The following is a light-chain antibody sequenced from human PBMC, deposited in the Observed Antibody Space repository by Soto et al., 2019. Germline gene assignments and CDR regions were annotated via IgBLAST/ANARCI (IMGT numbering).Light chain of an antibody. Sequence: QSALTQPASVSGSPGQSITISCTGTSSDVGNYNVVSWYQHHPGKAPKLMIYDVTERPSGVSNRFSGSKSGNTASLTISGLQAEDEADYYCCSYAGSITYVFGTGTKLTVL. CDR3: CSYAGSITYV. CDR1: SSDVGNYNV. V-gene: IGLV2-23*02. J-gene: IGLJ1*01. CDR2: DVT.